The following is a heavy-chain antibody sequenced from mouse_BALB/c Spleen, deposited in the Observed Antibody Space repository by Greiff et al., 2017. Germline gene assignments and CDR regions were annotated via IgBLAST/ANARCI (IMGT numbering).Heavy chain of an antibody. V-gene: IGHV5-9-4*01. CDR3: ARGFDY. CDR1: GFTFSSYA. CDR2: ISSGGSYT. J-gene: IGHJ2*01. Sequence: EVKLMESGGGLVQPGGSLKLSCAASGFTFSSYAMSWVRQSPEKRLEWVAEISSGGSYTYYPDTVTGRFTISRDNAKNTLYLEMSSLRSEDTAMYYCARGFDYWGQGTTLTVSS.